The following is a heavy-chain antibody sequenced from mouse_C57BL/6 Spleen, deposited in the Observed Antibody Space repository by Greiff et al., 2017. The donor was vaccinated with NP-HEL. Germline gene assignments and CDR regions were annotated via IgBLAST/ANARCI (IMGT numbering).Heavy chain of an antibody. Sequence: QVQLQQPGAELVRPGSSVKLSCTASGYTFTSYWMDWVKQRPGQGLEWIGNIYPSDSETHYNQKFKDKATLTVDKSSSTAYMQLSSLTSEDSAVYYCETTVVEAYWGQGTLVTVSA. CDR2: IYPSDSET. D-gene: IGHD1-1*01. V-gene: IGHV1-61*01. CDR1: GYTFTSYW. CDR3: ETTVVEAY. J-gene: IGHJ3*01.